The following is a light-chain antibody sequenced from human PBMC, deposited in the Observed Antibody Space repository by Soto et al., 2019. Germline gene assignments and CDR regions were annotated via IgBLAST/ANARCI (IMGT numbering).Light chain of an antibody. CDR1: QGISDY. J-gene: IGKJ1*01. CDR2: GAS. CDR3: QQYVSSPRT. V-gene: IGKV3-20*01. Sequence: TQSPSSLSASVGDRVTITFRASQGISDYVAWYQQKPGQAPRLLIYGASSRATGIPDRFSGSESGTDFTLTISRLEPEDFAVYYCQQYVSSPRTFGQGTKVDIK.